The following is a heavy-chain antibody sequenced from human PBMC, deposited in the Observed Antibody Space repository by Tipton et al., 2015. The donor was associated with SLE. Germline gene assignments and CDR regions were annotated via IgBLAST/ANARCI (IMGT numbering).Heavy chain of an antibody. D-gene: IGHD3-16*01. CDR1: GFTFSSYA. J-gene: IGHJ6*02. CDR3: AKERGVGEIYYYYGMDV. CDR2: ISGSGGST. Sequence: GSLRLSCAASGFTFSSYAMSWVRQAPGKGLEWVSAISGSGGSTYYADSVKGRFTISRDNSKNTLYLQMNSLRAEDTAVYYCAKERGVGEIYYYYGMDVWGQGTTVTVSS. V-gene: IGHV3-23*01.